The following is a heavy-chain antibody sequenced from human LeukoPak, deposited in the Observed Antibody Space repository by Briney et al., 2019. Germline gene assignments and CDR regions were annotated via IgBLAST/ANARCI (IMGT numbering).Heavy chain of an antibody. CDR2: IYYSGST. V-gene: IGHV4-59*08. J-gene: IGHJ4*02. CDR1: GGSISSYY. Sequence: PSETLSLTCTVSGGSISSYYWSWIRQPPGKGLEWIGYIYYSGSTNYNPSLKSRVTISVDTSKNQFSLKLSSVTAADTAVYYCARSPYDSSGYLDYWGQGTLVTVSS. D-gene: IGHD3-22*01. CDR3: ARSPYDSSGYLDY.